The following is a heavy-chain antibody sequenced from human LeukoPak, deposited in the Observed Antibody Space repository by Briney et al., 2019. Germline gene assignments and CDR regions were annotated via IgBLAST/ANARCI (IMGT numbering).Heavy chain of an antibody. CDR2: INHSGST. CDR3: ARASFDRGYYYMDV. Sequence: SETLSLTCAVYGGSFSGYYWSWIRQPPGKGLEWIGEINHSGSTNYNPSLTSRVTISVDTSKNQFSLKLSSVTAADTAVYYCARASFDRGYYYMDVWGKGTAVTVSS. D-gene: IGHD3-10*01. CDR1: GGSFSGYY. V-gene: IGHV4-34*01. J-gene: IGHJ6*03.